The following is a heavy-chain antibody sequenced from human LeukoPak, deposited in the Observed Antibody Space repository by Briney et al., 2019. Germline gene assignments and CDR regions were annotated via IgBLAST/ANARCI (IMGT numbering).Heavy chain of an antibody. D-gene: IGHD3-22*01. CDR2: ISSSSSYI. J-gene: IGHJ4*02. Sequence: GGSLRLSCAASGFTFSSYSMNWVRQAPGKRLEWVSSISSSSSYIYYADSVKGRFTISRDNAKNSLYLQMNSLRAEDTAVYYCARGDLYYYDSSGGDYWGQGTLVTVSS. V-gene: IGHV3-21*01. CDR3: ARGDLYYYDSSGGDY. CDR1: GFTFSSYS.